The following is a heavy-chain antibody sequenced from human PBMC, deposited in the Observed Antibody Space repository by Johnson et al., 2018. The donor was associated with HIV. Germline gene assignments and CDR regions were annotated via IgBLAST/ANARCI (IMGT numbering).Heavy chain of an antibody. D-gene: IGHD6-6*01. J-gene: IGHJ3*02. CDR2: ISYDGSNK. CDR3: AKDRDSSSFHDAFNI. Sequence: QVQLVESGGGVVQPGRSLRLSCAASGFTFSSYAMHWVRQAPGKGLEWVAVISYDGSNKYYADSVKGRFTISRDNSKNTRYLQMHSLTAEDTAVYYCAKDRDSSSFHDAFNIWGQGTMVTVSS. CDR1: GFTFSSYA. V-gene: IGHV3-30-3*01.